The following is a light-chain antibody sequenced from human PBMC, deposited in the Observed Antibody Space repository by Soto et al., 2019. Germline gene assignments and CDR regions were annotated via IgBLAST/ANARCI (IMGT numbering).Light chain of an antibody. Sequence: EIVLTQSPGTLSLSPGERVTLSFRASQNVSRNSLAWYQQKPGQAPRLLIYGASYRATGVPDRFSGSGSGTDFTLTISRLEPEDFAVYYCQQYGSSGTFGQGTKVDI. CDR1: QNVSRNS. V-gene: IGKV3-20*01. CDR3: QQYGSSGT. J-gene: IGKJ1*01. CDR2: GAS.